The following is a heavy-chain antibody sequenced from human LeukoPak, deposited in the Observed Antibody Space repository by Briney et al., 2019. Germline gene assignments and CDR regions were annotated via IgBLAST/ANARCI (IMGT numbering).Heavy chain of an antibody. CDR1: GASVSSSSYY. V-gene: IGHV4-39*07. CDR3: ARKEGGQLVNTRRWFDP. CDR2: IYYSGST. Sequence: PSETLSLTCAVSGASVSSSSYYWGWIRQPPGKGLEWIGSIYYSGSTYYNPSLKSRVTISVDTSKNQFSLKLRSVTAADTAVYYCARKEGGQLVNTRRWFDPWGQGTLVTVSS. D-gene: IGHD6-13*01. J-gene: IGHJ5*02.